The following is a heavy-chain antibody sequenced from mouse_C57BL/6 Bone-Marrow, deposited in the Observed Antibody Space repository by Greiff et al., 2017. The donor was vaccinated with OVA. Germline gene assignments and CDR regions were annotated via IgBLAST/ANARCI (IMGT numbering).Heavy chain of an antibody. CDR1: GYAFSSSW. Sequence: QVQLQQSGPELVKPGASVKISCKASGYAFSSSWMNWVQQRPGTGLEWIGRIYPGDGDTNYNGKFKGKATLTADKSSSTAYMQLSSLTSEDSAVYFCARGGSKRYFDVWGTGTTVTVSS. J-gene: IGHJ1*03. CDR3: ARGGSKRYFDV. CDR2: IYPGDGDT. D-gene: IGHD2-5*01. V-gene: IGHV1-82*01.